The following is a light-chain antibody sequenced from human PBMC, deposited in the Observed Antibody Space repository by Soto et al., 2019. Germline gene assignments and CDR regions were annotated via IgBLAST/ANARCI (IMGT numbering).Light chain of an antibody. CDR1: QSVSSN. Sequence: EILLTQSPATLSLSRWERASLSCRASQSVSSNLAWYQQKPGQAPRLLIYGASTRATGIPARFSGSGSGTEFTLTISRLEPEDFAVYYCQQYGSSGTFGQGTKVDI. J-gene: IGKJ1*01. V-gene: IGKV3-20*01. CDR2: GAS. CDR3: QQYGSSGT.